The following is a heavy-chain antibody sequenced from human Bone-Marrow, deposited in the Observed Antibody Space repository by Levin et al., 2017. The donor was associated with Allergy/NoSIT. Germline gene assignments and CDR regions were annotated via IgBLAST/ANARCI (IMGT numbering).Heavy chain of an antibody. CDR3: AKWVRGSDGGWFFDV. D-gene: IGHD3-16*01. Sequence: GGSLRLSCAASGFTFSSYAMTWVRQAPGKGLEWISGLSGRGETTYYADSVKGRFTISRDNDKNTLFLQMNSLRTEDTALFYCAKWVRGSDGGWFFDVWGRGTLVTVTS. CDR1: GFTFSSYA. J-gene: IGHJ2*01. V-gene: IGHV3-23*01. CDR2: LSGRGETT.